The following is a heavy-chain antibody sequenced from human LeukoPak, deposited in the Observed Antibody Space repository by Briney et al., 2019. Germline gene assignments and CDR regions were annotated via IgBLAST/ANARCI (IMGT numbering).Heavy chain of an antibody. CDR1: EYTFTGYY. J-gene: IGHJ4*02. CDR2: INPNSGGT. CDR3: ARGGVTPGNSRLPYY. D-gene: IGHD4-23*01. Sequence: ASVKVSCKASEYTFTGYYIHWVRQAPGQGLEWMGWINPNSGGTNYAQKFQGRVTMTRDTSVSTAYMELSRLRSDDTAVYYCARGGVTPGNSRLPYYWGQGTLVTVSS. V-gene: IGHV1-2*02.